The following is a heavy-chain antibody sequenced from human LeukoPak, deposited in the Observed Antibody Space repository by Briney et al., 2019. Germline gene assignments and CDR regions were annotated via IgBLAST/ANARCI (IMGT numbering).Heavy chain of an antibody. D-gene: IGHD3-10*01. Sequence: GGSLRVSCAASGFTFNSYAMSRVRQAPGKGLEWVSVVSGSGGSTYYADSVKGRFTISRDNSKNTLYLQMNSLRAEDTAVYYCAKDLSYYGSGSYPYYFDYWGQGTLVTVSS. V-gene: IGHV3-23*01. CDR3: AKDLSYYGSGSYPYYFDY. CDR1: GFTFNSYA. CDR2: VSGSGGST. J-gene: IGHJ4*02.